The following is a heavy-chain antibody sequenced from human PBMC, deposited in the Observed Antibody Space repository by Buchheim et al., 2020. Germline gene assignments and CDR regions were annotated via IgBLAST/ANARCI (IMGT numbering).Heavy chain of an antibody. Sequence: QVQLVQSGAEVKKPGASVKVSCKASGYTFTGYYMHWVRQAPGQGLEWMGRINPNSGGTNYAQKFQGRVTMTRDTSLSTAYMELSRLRSDDTAVYYCARRVVVYAISYYYGMDVWGQGTT. CDR3: ARRVVVYAISYYYGMDV. D-gene: IGHD2-8*02. CDR1: GYTFTGYY. CDR2: INPNSGGT. V-gene: IGHV1-2*06. J-gene: IGHJ6*02.